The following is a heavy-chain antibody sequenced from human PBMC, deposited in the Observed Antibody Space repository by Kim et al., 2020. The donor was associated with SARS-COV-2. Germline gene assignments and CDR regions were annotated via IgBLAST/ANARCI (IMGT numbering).Heavy chain of an antibody. CDR1: GFTFSSYV. CDR2: ITGSSGTI. CDR3: AKEYCSGGTCYFDY. D-gene: IGHD2-15*01. J-gene: IGHJ4*02. Sequence: GGSLRLSCAASGFTFSSYVMSWVRQAPGKGLEWVSSITGSSGTIYYPDSVKGRFTISRDNAKNSLYLQMNSLRAEDTALYYCAKEYCSGGTCYFDYLGQG. V-gene: IGHV3-48*01.